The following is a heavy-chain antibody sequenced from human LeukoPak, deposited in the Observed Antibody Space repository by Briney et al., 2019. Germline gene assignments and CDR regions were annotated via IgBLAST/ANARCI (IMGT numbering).Heavy chain of an antibody. V-gene: IGHV4-59*08. CDR2: IYYNGVT. D-gene: IGHD4-17*01. CDR1: GGSITSYY. CDR3: ARHESYGDANWFDP. Sequence: SETLSLTCTVSGGSITSYYCSWIRQSPGKGLEWIGHIYYNGVTNYNPSLRSRVTMSVDTSKNQSSLKLSSVIAADTAVYYCARHESYGDANWFDPWGQGTLVSVSS. J-gene: IGHJ5*02.